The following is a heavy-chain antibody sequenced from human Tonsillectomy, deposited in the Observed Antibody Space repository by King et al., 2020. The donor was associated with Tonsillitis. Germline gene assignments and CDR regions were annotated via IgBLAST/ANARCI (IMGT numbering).Heavy chain of an antibody. CDR1: GFTFSTYW. Sequence: VQLVESGGGLVQPGGSLRLSCAASGFTFSTYWLTWVRQAPGKGLEWVANINRDGSETYYVDSVKGRFTVSRDNAKNSLYLQMNSLRAEDTAIYYCARDSSPALSGNWYDAFAIWGQGTMVTVPS. V-gene: IGHV3-7*01. J-gene: IGHJ3*02. D-gene: IGHD4-23*01. CDR3: ARDSSPALSGNWYDAFAI. CDR2: INRDGSET.